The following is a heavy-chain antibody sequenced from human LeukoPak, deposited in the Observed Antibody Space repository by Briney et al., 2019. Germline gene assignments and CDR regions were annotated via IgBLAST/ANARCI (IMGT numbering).Heavy chain of an antibody. CDR2: ISGSGDST. V-gene: IGHV3-23*01. J-gene: IGHJ4*02. D-gene: IGHD2-21*02. CDR3: AKDRLLNCRGDCYIFDY. CDR1: GFTLRSYV. Sequence: GGSLRLSCVASGFTLRSYVVNWVRQTPGKGLEWVSSISGSGDSTFYADSVKGRFSISRDNSKNTLYLQVNGLRTEDTAVYYCAKDRLLNCRGDCYIFDYWGQGTVVTVSS.